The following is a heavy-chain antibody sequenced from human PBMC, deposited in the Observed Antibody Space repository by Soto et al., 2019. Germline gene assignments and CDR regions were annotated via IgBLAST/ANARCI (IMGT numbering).Heavy chain of an antibody. CDR1: GFSLSTSGGG. D-gene: IGHD2-2*01. Sequence: SGPTLGNPTQTLTLTCTFSGFSLSTSGGGVGWIRQPPGKALEWLALIYWDDDKYYNTSLKSRLTISKDTSKNQVVLTMTNMDPVDTATYYCARTPDILVVPAAIVFDYWGQGTLVTVSS. CDR2: IYWDDDK. V-gene: IGHV2-5*02. J-gene: IGHJ4*02. CDR3: ARTPDILVVPAAIVFDY.